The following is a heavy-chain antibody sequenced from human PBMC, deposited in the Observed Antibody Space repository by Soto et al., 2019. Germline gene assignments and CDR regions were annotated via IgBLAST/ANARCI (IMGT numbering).Heavy chain of an antibody. V-gene: IGHV3-11*06. J-gene: IGHJ5*02. Sequence: QVQLVESGGGLVKPGGTLRLSCTGSGFTFSDYYMTWIRQAPGKGLEWVSYISYGSSYTKYADSVKGRFTISRDNAKNSLFLQMNNLGNEDTAIYYCGRDPNIDSSWRLDLWGRAALVTVSS. CDR3: GRDPNIDSSWRLDL. CDR2: ISYGSSYT. CDR1: GFTFSDYY. D-gene: IGHD2-15*01.